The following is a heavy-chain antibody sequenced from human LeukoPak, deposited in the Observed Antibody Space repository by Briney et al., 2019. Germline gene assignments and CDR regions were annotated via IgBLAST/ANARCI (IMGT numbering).Heavy chain of an antibody. V-gene: IGHV4-61*01. CDR3: ARSVGYDYGDYRD. CDR1: GAYLGSGNYY. J-gene: IGHJ4*02. Sequence: PSETLSLTCTVSGAYLGSGNYYWSWIRQPPGKGLQYIGYISHSGSTNYNPSLKYRFSISVDTSKNQFSLNLRSVTAADTALYYCARSVGYDYGDYRDWGQGSLVTVSS. D-gene: IGHD4-17*01. CDR2: ISHSGST.